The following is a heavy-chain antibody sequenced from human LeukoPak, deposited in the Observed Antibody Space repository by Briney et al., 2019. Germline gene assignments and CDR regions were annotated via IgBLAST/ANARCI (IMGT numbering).Heavy chain of an antibody. CDR2: INPNSGGT. CDR1: GYTFTSYD. V-gene: IGHV1-2*02. CDR3: ARALRYYYYMDV. J-gene: IGHJ6*03. D-gene: IGHD3-10*01. Sequence: ASVKVSCKASGYTFTSYDINWVRQAPGQGLEWMGWINPNSGGTNYAQKFQGRVTMTRDTSISTAYMELSRLRSDDTAVYYCARALRYYYYMDVWGKGTTVTISS.